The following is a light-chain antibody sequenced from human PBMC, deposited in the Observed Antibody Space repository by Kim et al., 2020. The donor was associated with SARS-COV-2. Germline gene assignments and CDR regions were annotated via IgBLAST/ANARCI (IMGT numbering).Light chain of an antibody. CDR3: QQRSNWPPT. J-gene: IGKJ4*01. CDR2: DAS. V-gene: IGKV3-11*01. Sequence: SSGERATLSCSASHSVSTYLAWYQHKPGQPPRLLIHDASNRASGVPPRFSGGGSGTDFTLTITNLEPEDFAIYYCQQRSNWPPTFGGGTKVDIK. CDR1: HSVSTY.